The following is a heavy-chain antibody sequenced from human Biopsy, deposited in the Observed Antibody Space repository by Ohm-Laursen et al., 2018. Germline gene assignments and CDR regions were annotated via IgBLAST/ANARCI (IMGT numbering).Heavy chain of an antibody. CDR2: INPSGGST. V-gene: IGHV1-46*01. CDR1: GYSFTSYY. J-gene: IGHJ5*01. Sequence: EASVKVSCNASGYSFTSYYMHWVRQAPGQGLEWMGIINPSGGSTDYAQKFQGRVTMTRDTSTSTVYMELISLRSDDTAVYYCAKGGHKAWLDSWGQGALVTVSS. D-gene: IGHD1-26*01. CDR3: AKGGHKAWLDS.